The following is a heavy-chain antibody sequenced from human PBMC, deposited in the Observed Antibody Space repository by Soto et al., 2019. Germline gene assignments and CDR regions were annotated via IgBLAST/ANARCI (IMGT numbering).Heavy chain of an antibody. D-gene: IGHD6-13*01. V-gene: IGHV3-30-3*01. CDR2: ISYDGSNK. CDR3: ARDSSDIAAAGIDY. CDR1: GFTFSSYA. Sequence: QVQLVESGGGVVQPGRSLRLSCAASGFTFSSYAMHWVRQAPGKGLEWVAVISYDGSNKYYADSVKGRFTISRDNSKNTLYLQMNSLRAEDTAVYYCARDSSDIAAAGIDYWGQGTLVTVSS. J-gene: IGHJ4*02.